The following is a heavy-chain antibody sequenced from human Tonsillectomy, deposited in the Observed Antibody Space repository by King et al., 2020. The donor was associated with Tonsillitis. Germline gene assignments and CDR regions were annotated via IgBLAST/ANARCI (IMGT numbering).Heavy chain of an antibody. D-gene: IGHD6-13*01. Sequence: VQLVESGGGLVQPGGSLRLSCAASGFTFSSYAMSWARQAPGKGLEWVSAICGSGGSTYYADSVKGRFTISRDNSKSTLYLQMNSLRAEDTAVYYCAKGGAKSSSWCYWGQGTLVTVSS. J-gene: IGHJ4*02. CDR1: GFTFSSYA. CDR3: AKGGAKSSSWCY. CDR2: ICGSGGST. V-gene: IGHV3-23*04.